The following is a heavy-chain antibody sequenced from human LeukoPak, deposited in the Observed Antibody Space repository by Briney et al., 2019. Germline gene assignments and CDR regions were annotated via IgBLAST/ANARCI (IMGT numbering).Heavy chain of an antibody. CDR2: ISSTGGTT. CDR3: AKDLASGPGSDY. CDR1: GITFSSYG. D-gene: IGHD2-15*01. J-gene: IGHJ4*02. Sequence: GGSLRLSCAASGITFSSYGMSWVRQAPGKGLEWVSSISSTGGTTYYADSVKGRFPISRDNAKNSLYLQMNSLRAEDTALYYCAKDLASGPGSDYWGQGTLVIVTS. V-gene: IGHV3-23*01.